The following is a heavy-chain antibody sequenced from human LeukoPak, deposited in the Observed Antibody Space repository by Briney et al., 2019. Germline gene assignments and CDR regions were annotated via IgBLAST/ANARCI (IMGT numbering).Heavy chain of an antibody. CDR1: GGTFSSYA. CDR3: ARARTGDSDY. D-gene: IGHD7-27*01. CDR2: IIPIFGTA. J-gene: IGHJ4*02. V-gene: IGHV1-69*05. Sequence: ASVKVSCKASGGTFSSYAISWVRQAPGQGLEWMGGIIPIFGTANYAQKFQGRVTMTRDTSTSTVYMELDSLTSEDTAVYFCARARTGDSDYWGQGTLVTVSS.